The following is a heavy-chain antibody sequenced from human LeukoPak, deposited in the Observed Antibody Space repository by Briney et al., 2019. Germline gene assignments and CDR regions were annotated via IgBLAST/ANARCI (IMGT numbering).Heavy chain of an antibody. J-gene: IGHJ4*02. CDR1: GFIFSSYG. D-gene: IGHD6-19*01. CDR2: ISYDGSNK. Sequence: GRSLRLSCAASGFIFSSYGMHWVRQAPGKGLEWVAVISYDGSNKYYADSVKGRFTISRDNSKNTLYLQMNSLRTEDTAVYYCAKDLVAVAGGIDYWGQGTLVTVSS. CDR3: AKDLVAVAGGIDY. V-gene: IGHV3-30*18.